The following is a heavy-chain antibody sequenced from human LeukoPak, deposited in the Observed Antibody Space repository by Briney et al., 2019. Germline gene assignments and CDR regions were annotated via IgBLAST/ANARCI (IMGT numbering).Heavy chain of an antibody. CDR2: ISAYNGNT. D-gene: IGHD3-16*01. CDR1: GYTFTSYG. J-gene: IGHJ4*02. CDR3: ARAHRDYPIDY. V-gene: IGHV1-18*01. Sequence: GESLKISCKGSGYTFTSYGISWVRQAPGQGLEWMGWISAYNGNTNYAQKLQGRVTMTTDTSTSTAYMELRSLRSDDTAVYYCARAHRDYPIDYWGQGTLVTVSS.